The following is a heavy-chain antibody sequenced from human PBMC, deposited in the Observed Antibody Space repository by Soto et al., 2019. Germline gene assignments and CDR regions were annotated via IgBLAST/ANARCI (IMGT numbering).Heavy chain of an antibody. J-gene: IGHJ4*02. D-gene: IGHD3-22*01. V-gene: IGHV1-3*01. CDR1: GYTFTSYA. CDR2: INVGNGNT. Sequence: ASVKGSCKASGYTFTSYAMHRVRQAPGQRLEWMGWINVGNGNTKYSQKFQGRVTITRDTSATTAHMELSSLRSEDTAVYYCPYDSSGYLDYWGQGTLVTVSS. CDR3: PYDSSGYLDY.